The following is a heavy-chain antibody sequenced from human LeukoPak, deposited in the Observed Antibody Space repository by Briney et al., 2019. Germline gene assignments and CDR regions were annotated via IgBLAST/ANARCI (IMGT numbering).Heavy chain of an antibody. J-gene: IGHJ4*02. D-gene: IGHD3-16*01. V-gene: IGHV3-74*01. CDR2: INSDGSST. Sequence: GGSLRLSCAASGFTFSNYWMHWVRQAPGKGLVWVSRINSDGSSTSYADSVKGRFTISRDNAKNTLYLQMNSLRAEDTAVYYCASGPSYSSPGFWGQGTLVTVSS. CDR3: ASGPSYSSPGF. CDR1: GFTFSNYW.